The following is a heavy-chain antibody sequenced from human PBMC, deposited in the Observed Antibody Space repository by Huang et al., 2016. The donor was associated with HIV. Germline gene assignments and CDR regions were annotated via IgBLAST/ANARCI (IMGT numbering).Heavy chain of an antibody. J-gene: IGHJ1*01. D-gene: IGHD3-22*01. CDR1: GGSISSGGYY. CDR3: GRFSYYSESTISQYLQL. Sequence: QVHLQESGPGLVKPSQTLSLTCTVSGGSISSGGYYWTWIRQPPGKGLEWIGYIYYRVSTYDNPSLKSRVTMSVDTSKNQFSLKVTSMTAADTAVYYCGRFSYYSESTISQYLQLWGQGALVTVSS. CDR2: IYYRVST. V-gene: IGHV4-30-4*08.